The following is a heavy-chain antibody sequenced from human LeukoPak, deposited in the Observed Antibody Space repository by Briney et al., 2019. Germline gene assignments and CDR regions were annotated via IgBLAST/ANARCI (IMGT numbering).Heavy chain of an antibody. J-gene: IGHJ6*02. CDR3: AKAEPSPYDILTGYSYYYYGMDV. CDR2: ISGSGGST. CDR1: GFTFSSYA. D-gene: IGHD3-9*01. V-gene: IGHV3-23*01. Sequence: TGGSLRLSCAASGFTFSSYAMSWVRQAPGKGLEWVSAISGSGGSTYYADSVKGRFTISRDNSKNTLYLQMNSLRAEDTAVYYCAKAEPSPYDILTGYSYYYYGMDVWGQGTTVTVSS.